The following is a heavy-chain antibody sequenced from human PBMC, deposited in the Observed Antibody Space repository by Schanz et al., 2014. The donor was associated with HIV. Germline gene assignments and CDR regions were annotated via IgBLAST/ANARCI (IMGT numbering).Heavy chain of an antibody. V-gene: IGHV3-21*02. CDR2: ISSNSAYI. Sequence: EVQLVESGGRLVKPGGSLRLSCAASGFSFSYYGMNWVRQAPGKGLEWVSSISSNSAYIYYADSLKGRFTISRDNANNSLYLQLNSLSAEDTAVYYCATLPTYYGMDVWGQGTTVTVSS. CDR3: ATLPTYYGMDV. J-gene: IGHJ6*02. CDR1: GFSFSYYG. D-gene: IGHD2-21*02.